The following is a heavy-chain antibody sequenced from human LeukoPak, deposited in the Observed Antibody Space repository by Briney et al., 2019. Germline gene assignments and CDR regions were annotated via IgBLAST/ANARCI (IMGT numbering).Heavy chain of an antibody. J-gene: IGHJ5*02. D-gene: IGHD6-13*01. V-gene: IGHV1-8*03. CDR2: MNPNTGNT. CDR3: ARGGAVAGHNWFDP. Sequence: ASVKVSCKASGYTFINYDINWVRQATGQGLEWMGWMNPNTGNTGYAQKFQGRATIPRDTSTNTAYMELTGLTSEDTAVYYCARGGAVAGHNWFDPWGQGTLVTVSS. CDR1: GYTFINYD.